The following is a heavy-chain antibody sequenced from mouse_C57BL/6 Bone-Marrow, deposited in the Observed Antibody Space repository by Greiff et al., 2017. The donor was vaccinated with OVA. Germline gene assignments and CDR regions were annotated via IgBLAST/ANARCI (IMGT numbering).Heavy chain of an antibody. CDR3: ARQGYDGLAY. J-gene: IGHJ3*01. Sequence: EVQLVESGGDLVKPGGSLKLSCAASGFTFSSYGMPWVRQTPDKRLEWVATISSGGSNTDYPDSVTVRFTISRDNADNTLYLQMSNLKSEDTAMYYCARQGYDGLAYWGQGTLVTVSA. V-gene: IGHV5-6*01. CDR1: GFTFSSYG. CDR2: ISSGGSNT. D-gene: IGHD2-3*01.